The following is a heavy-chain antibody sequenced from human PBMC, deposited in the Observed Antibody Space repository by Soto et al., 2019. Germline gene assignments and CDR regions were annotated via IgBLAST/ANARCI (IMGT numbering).Heavy chain of an antibody. CDR2: INHSGST. J-gene: IGHJ5*02. Sequence: SETLSLTCTVSGGSISSSSYYWGWIRQPPGKGLEWIGSINHSGSTNYNPSLKSRVTISVDTSKNQFSLKLSSVTAADTAVYYCASGASIAAAGTTRGWFDPWGQGTLVTVSS. V-gene: IGHV4-39*07. D-gene: IGHD6-13*01. CDR1: GGSISSSSYY. CDR3: ASGASIAAAGTTRGWFDP.